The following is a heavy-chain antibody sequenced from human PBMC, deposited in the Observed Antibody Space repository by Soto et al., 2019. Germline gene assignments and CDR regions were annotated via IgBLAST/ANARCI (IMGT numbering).Heavy chain of an antibody. CDR2: IIPIFGTA. CDR1: GGTFSSYA. V-gene: IGHV1-69*13. D-gene: IGHD5-18*01. Sequence: SVKVSCKASGGTFSSYAISWVRQAPGQGLEWMGGIIPIFGTANYAQKFQGRVTITADESTSTAYMELSSLRSEDTAVYYCARPRGYSYGYNYYYGMDVWGQGTTVTVSS. J-gene: IGHJ6*02. CDR3: ARPRGYSYGYNYYYGMDV.